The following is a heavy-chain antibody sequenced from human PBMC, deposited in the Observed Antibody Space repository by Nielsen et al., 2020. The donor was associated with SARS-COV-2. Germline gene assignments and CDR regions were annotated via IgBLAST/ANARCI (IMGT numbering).Heavy chain of an antibody. D-gene: IGHD6-19*01. CDR1: GFPFSSYG. Sequence: GESLKISCAASGFPFSSYGMHWVRQAPGKGLEWVAFIRYDGSDKNYADSVKDRFTISRDNSKNTLYLQMSSLRAEDTAVYYCAREIAVAGTFYYYYGMDVWGQGTTVTVSS. J-gene: IGHJ6*02. V-gene: IGHV3-30*02. CDR2: IRYDGSDK. CDR3: AREIAVAGTFYYYYGMDV.